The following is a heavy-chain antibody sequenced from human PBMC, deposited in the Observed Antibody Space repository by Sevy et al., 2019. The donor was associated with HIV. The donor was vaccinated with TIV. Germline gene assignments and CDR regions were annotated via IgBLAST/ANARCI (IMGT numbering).Heavy chain of an antibody. CDR3: ARVFTIFDPGMDV. CDR1: GFTFSSYW. V-gene: IGHV3-7*01. Sequence: GGSPRLSCAASGFTFSSYWMSWVRQAPGKGLEWVANIKQDGSEKYYVDSVKGRFTISRDNAKNSLYLQMNSLRAEDTAVYYCARVFTIFDPGMDVWGQGTTVTVSS. D-gene: IGHD3-3*01. CDR2: IKQDGSEK. J-gene: IGHJ6*02.